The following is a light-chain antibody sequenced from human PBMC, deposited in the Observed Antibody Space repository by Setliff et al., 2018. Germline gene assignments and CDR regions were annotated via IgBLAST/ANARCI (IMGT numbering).Light chain of an antibody. Sequence: QSALTQPASVSGSPGQSITISCSGTSSDVGSYDLVSWYQQHPGKAPKLIIYGVSDRPSGVSSCFSGSKSGNTAYLTISGLQTEDEAEYYCNAYASDTTDVFGSGTKVTVL. CDR3: NAYASDTTDV. CDR2: GVS. J-gene: IGLJ1*01. V-gene: IGLV2-14*03. CDR1: SSDVGSYDL.